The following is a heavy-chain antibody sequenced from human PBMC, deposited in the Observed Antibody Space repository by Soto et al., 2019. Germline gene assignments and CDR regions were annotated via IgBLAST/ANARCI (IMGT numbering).Heavy chain of an antibody. D-gene: IGHD3-22*01. Sequence: QVQLVQSGAEVKKPGASVKVSCKASGYTFTSYYMHWVRQAPGQGLEWMGIINPSGGSTSYAQKFQGRVTMTRDTSTSTVYMELSSLRSEDTAVYYCARETPMTRITMIVVPAGLDYWGQGTLVTVSS. J-gene: IGHJ4*02. V-gene: IGHV1-46*01. CDR3: ARETPMTRITMIVVPAGLDY. CDR2: INPSGGST. CDR1: GYTFTSYY.